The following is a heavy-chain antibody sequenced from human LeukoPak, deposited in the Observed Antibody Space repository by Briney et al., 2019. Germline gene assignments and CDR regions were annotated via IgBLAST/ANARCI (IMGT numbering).Heavy chain of an antibody. D-gene: IGHD3-22*01. CDR1: GGFISVYY. V-gene: IGHV4-4*07. CDR3: ARSIDYYDSSGPDY. Sequence: PSETLSLTCTVSGGFISVYYWTWIRQPAGKGLEWIGRIDTSGSTNYNPSLKSRVTMSVDTSKNQFSLKLSSVTAADTAVYYCARSIDYYDSSGPDYWGQGTLVTVSS. J-gene: IGHJ4*02. CDR2: IDTSGST.